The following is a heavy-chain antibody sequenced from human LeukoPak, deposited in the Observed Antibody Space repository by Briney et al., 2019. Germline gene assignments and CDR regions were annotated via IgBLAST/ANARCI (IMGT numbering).Heavy chain of an antibody. Sequence: GGSLRLSCAASGFTFSSYAMSWVRQAPGKGLEWVSAISGSGGSTYYADSVKGRFTISRDNSKNTLYLQMNSLRAEDTAVYYCAEDRWAGGYSYGYLDYWGQGTLVTVSS. CDR2: ISGSGGST. D-gene: IGHD5-18*01. CDR3: AEDRWAGGYSYGYLDY. CDR1: GFTFSSYA. J-gene: IGHJ4*02. V-gene: IGHV3-23*01.